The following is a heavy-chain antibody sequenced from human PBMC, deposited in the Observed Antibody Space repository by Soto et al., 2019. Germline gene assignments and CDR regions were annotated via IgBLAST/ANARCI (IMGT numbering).Heavy chain of an antibody. Sequence: ASVKVSCKASGYTFTDSHIHWVRQAPGQGLEWMGWINPDTGDRNYAQRFQGRLTLTRDTSITTAYMALTRLTSDDTAVYFCARAYDFVCDSWGQGTLVTVSS. J-gene: IGHJ4*02. D-gene: IGHD3-3*01. CDR1: GYTFTDSH. V-gene: IGHV1-2*02. CDR2: INPDTGDR. CDR3: ARAYDFVCDS.